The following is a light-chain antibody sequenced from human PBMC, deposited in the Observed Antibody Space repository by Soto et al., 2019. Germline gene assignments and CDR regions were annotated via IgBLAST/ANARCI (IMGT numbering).Light chain of an antibody. V-gene: IGLV2-14*01. CDR1: TSDFGFYNY. Sequence: QSVLTQPASVSGSPGQSITISCTGTTSDFGFYNYVSWYQHHPGKAPKLLIYEVTNRHSGVSNRFSGSKSGNTASLTISGLQAEDDADYYCSSYTSSTDYVFGTGTKVTV. J-gene: IGLJ1*01. CDR2: EVT. CDR3: SSYTSSTDYV.